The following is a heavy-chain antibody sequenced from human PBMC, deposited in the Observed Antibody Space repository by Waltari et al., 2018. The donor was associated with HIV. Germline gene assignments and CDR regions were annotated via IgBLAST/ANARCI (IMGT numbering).Heavy chain of an antibody. Sequence: QVQLQQSGPGLVKPSQTLSLTWSISGDRVPSNSAAWNWIRQSPARGLEWLGRTYYRSKWYNDYAVSVKSRITINPDTSKNQFSLQLNSVTPEDTAVYYCARDRVTMKGYYFDYWGQGTLVTVSS. CDR3: ARDRVTMKGYYFDY. V-gene: IGHV6-1*01. J-gene: IGHJ4*02. CDR1: GDRVPSNSAA. CDR2: TYYRSKWYN. D-gene: IGHD3-22*01.